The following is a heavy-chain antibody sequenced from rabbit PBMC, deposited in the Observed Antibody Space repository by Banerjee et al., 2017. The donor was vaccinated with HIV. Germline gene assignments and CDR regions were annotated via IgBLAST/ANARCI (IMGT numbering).Heavy chain of an antibody. CDR1: GFSFSSSYW. D-gene: IGHD4-1*01. Sequence: QEQLVESGGGLVQPEGSLALTCKVSGFSFSSSYWICWVRQAPGKGLEWIACIYSGSSGSTYYASWAKGRFTISKTSSTTVTLQMTSLTVADTATYFCARKGSSGWGDFNLWGPGTLVT. J-gene: IGHJ4*01. CDR2: IYSGSSGST. CDR3: ARKGSSGWGDFNL. V-gene: IGHV1S45*01.